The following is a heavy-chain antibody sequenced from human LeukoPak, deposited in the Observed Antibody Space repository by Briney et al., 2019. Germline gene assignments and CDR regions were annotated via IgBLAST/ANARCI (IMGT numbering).Heavy chain of an antibody. Sequence: SETLSLTCAVYGGSFTGYYWTWIRQPPGKGLECIGEIAHTGSTNYNPSLKSRVTISMDTSRNEFSLQLTSLTAADTAVYYCARVAYDILTGRRGAFDIWGQGTMVTVSS. CDR3: ARVAYDILTGRRGAFDI. J-gene: IGHJ3*02. CDR1: GGSFTGYY. V-gene: IGHV4-34*01. CDR2: IAHTGST. D-gene: IGHD3-9*01.